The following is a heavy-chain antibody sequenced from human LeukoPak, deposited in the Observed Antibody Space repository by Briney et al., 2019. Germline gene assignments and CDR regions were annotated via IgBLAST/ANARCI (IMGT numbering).Heavy chain of an antibody. CDR2: IYYSGST. D-gene: IGHD6-13*01. CDR3: ARLRYSSSPPDP. J-gene: IGHJ5*02. V-gene: IGHV4-59*08. Sequence: SETLSLTCTVSGGSISSYYWSWIRQPPGKGLEWIGYIYYSGSTNYNPSLKSRVTISVDTSKNQFSLKLSSVTAADTAVYYCARLRYSSSPPDPWGQGTLVTVSS. CDR1: GGSISSYY.